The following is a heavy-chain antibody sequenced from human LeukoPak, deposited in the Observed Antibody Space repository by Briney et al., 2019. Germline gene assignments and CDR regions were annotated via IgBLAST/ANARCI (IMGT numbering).Heavy chain of an antibody. D-gene: IGHD1-26*01. Sequence: SETLSLTCTVSGGSTSSYYGSWIRQPAGEGLEWIGRIYTSVSTNYNPSLKSRVTMSVDPSKNQFSLKLSSVTAADTAVYYCAGGGSYYDITYWGQGTLVTVSS. CDR3: AGGGSYYDITY. CDR1: GGSTSSYY. J-gene: IGHJ4*02. CDR2: IYTSVST. V-gene: IGHV4-4*07.